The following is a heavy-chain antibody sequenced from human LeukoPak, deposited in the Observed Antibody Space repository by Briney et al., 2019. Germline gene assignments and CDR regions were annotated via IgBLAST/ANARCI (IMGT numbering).Heavy chain of an antibody. Sequence: GGCLRQSCSVPVFTLSRYAMESVRQAPGKGLEYVSAISSNGGSTYYADSVKGRFTISRDNSKNTLYLQMNSLRAEDTAVYYCARDSLIAVAGTHYYGMDVWGQGTTVTVSS. J-gene: IGHJ6*02. CDR3: ARDSLIAVAGTHYYGMDV. D-gene: IGHD6-19*01. CDR1: VFTLSRYA. V-gene: IGHV3-64*04. CDR2: ISSNGGST.